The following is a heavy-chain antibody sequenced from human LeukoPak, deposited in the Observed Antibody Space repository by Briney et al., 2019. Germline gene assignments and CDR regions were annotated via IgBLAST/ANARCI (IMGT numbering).Heavy chain of an antibody. CDR2: ISSDGVTT. CDR1: GLTFSNYA. Sequence: GRSLRLSCAASGLTFSNYAMTWVRQTPGKGLEGVSSISSDGVTTSYADSVKGRFTISRDNSRNTLYLQMNSLRAEDTAIYYCAKYLRAARRIFDYWGQGTLVTVSS. V-gene: IGHV3-23*01. J-gene: IGHJ4*02. CDR3: AKYLRAARRIFDY. D-gene: IGHD6-13*01.